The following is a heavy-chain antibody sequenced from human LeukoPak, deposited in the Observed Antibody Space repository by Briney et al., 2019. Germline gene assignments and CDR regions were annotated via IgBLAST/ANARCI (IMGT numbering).Heavy chain of an antibody. CDR1: GFAFNSYN. Sequence: GGSLRLSCAASGFAFNSYNMNWVRQAPGKGLEWVSYINSGSSFIYYADSVKGRFTISRDNAKNSLYLQMNSLRAEDTAVYYCARAVDTTTDYSDSWGQGTLVTVSS. V-gene: IGHV3-48*01. CDR3: ARAVDTTTDYSDS. CDR2: INSGSSFI. D-gene: IGHD5-18*01. J-gene: IGHJ4*02.